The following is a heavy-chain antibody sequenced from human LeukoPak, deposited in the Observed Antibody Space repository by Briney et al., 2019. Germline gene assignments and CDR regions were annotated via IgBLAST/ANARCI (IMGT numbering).Heavy chain of an antibody. CDR1: GGSFSGYY. Sequence: ASETLSLTCAVYGGSFSGYYWSWIHQPPGKGLEWIGEINHSGSTNYNPFLKSRVTISVDASKNQFSLKLSSVTAADTAVYYCARGSIFDWFRRGPYYYYGMDVWGKGTTVTVSS. CDR2: INHSGST. J-gene: IGHJ6*04. D-gene: IGHD3-9*01. V-gene: IGHV4-34*01. CDR3: ARGSIFDWFRRGPYYYYGMDV.